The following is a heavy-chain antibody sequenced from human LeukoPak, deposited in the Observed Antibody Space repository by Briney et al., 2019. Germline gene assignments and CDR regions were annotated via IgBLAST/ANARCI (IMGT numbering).Heavy chain of an antibody. V-gene: IGHV3-23*01. D-gene: IGHD2-2*01. J-gene: IGHJ4*02. CDR2: ISGSGGST. CDR1: GFTFSSYA. CDR3: AKDLCSSTSCSYYFDY. Sequence: PGGSLRPSCAASGFTFSSYAMSWVRQAPGKGLEWVSAISGSGGSTYYADSVKGRFTISRDNSKNTLYLQMNSLRAEDTAVYYCAKDLCSSTSCSYYFDYWGQGTLVTVSS.